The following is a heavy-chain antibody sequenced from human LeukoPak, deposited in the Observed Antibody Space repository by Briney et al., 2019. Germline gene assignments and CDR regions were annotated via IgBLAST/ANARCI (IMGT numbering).Heavy chain of an antibody. J-gene: IGHJ4*02. D-gene: IGHD6-6*01. V-gene: IGHV3-64*01. CDR3: ARISSSYDYDY. Sequence: PGGSLRLSCAASGFTFRSYGMHWVRQAPGKGLEYVAAISSNGGSTDYANSVKGRFTISRDNSKNTLYLQMGSLRAEDMAVYYCARISSSYDYDYWGQGTLFTLSS. CDR1: GFTFRSYG. CDR2: ISSNGGST.